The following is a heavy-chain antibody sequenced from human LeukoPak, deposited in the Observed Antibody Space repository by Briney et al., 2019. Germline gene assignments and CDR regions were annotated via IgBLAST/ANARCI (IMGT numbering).Heavy chain of an antibody. J-gene: IGHJ4*02. CDR2: ISWNSGSI. Sequence: GGSLRLSCAASGFTFDDYAMHWVRQAPGKGLEWVSGISWNSGSIGYADSVKGRFTISRDNAKNSLYLQMNSLRAEDTALYYCAKADYGDYVDYWVQGTLVTVSS. CDR3: AKADYGDYVDY. V-gene: IGHV3-9*01. D-gene: IGHD4-17*01. CDR1: GFTFDDYA.